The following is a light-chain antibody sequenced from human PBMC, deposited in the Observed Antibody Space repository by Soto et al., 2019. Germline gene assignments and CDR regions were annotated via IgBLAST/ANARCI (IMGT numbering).Light chain of an antibody. CDR2: STS. CDR1: TGAVTSGYY. J-gene: IGLJ1*01. V-gene: IGLV7-43*01. Sequence: QTVVTQEPSLTVSPGGTVTLTCASSTGAVTSGYYPNWFQQKPGQAPRALIYSTSKRHSWTPARFSGSLLGGKAALTLSGVQPKDEAEYSCLLFYGDVHVFGTGTKLTVL. CDR3: LLFYGDVHV.